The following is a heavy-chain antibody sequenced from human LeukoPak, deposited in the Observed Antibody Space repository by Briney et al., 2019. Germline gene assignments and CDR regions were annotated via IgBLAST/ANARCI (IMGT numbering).Heavy chain of an antibody. CDR1: GFTFSSYG. CDR2: LRYDGSNK. V-gene: IGHV3-30*02. Sequence: SGGSLRLSCAASGFTFSSYGMHWVRQAPGKGLEWVAFLRYDGSNKYYADSVKGRFTISRDNSKNTLYLQMNGLRAEDTAVYYCAKDFGYFDWLLPGDWGQGTLVTVSS. J-gene: IGHJ4*02. D-gene: IGHD3-9*01. CDR3: AKDFGYFDWLLPGD.